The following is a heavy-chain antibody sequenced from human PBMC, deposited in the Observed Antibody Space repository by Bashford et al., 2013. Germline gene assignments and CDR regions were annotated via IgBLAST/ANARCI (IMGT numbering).Heavy chain of an antibody. CDR3: ARPTGNAFDI. J-gene: IGHJ3*02. Sequence: SETLSLTCAVSGFSISSAYCWGWIRQPPGKGLEWIANIYYSGSTYYNPSLKSRVTISIDTSKNQFSLKLSSVTAADTAIYYCARPTGNAFDIWGQGTMVTVSS. CDR2: IYYSGST. CDR1: GFSISSAYC. D-gene: IGHD1-1*01. V-gene: IGHV4-38-2*01.